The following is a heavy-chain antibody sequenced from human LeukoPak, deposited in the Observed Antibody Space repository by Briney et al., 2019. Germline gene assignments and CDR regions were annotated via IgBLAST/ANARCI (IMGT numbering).Heavy chain of an antibody. J-gene: IGHJ4*02. D-gene: IGHD3-10*01. CDR1: GGSISSYY. V-gene: IGHV4-59*01. Sequence: PSETLSLTCTVSGGSISSYYWSWIRQPPGKGLEWIGYIYYSGSTNYNPSLKSRVTISVDTSKNQFPLKLSSVTAADTAVYYCARGRDYYGSGRFDYWGQGTLVTVSS. CDR2: IYYSGST. CDR3: ARGRDYYGSGRFDY.